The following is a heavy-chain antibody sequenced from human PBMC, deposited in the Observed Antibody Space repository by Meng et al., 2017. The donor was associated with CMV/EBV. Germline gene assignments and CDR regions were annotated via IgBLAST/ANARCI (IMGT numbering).Heavy chain of an antibody. CDR3: ARQSLYSRSWRWDYYYGMDV. CDR1: GYSFTSYW. V-gene: IGHV5-51*01. D-gene: IGHD6-13*01. CDR2: IYPGDSDT. J-gene: IGHJ6*02. Sequence: GESLKISCKGSGYSFTSYWIGWVRQTPGKGLEWMWIIYPGDSDTRYTPSFQGQVTISADKSISTAYLQWSSLKASDTAMYYCARQSLYSRSWRWDYYYGMDVWGQRTTVTVSS.